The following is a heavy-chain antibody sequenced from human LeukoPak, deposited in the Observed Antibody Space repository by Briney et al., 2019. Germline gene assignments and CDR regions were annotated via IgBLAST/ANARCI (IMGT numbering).Heavy chain of an antibody. Sequence: GGSLRLSCAASGFTFSSYWMSWVRQTPGKGVEWVANIKQDGSEKYYVDSVKGRFTISRDNAKNSLYLQMNSLRAEDTAVYYCARLVEGSSWYQYYCYYYGMDVWGKGTTVTVSS. CDR3: ARLVEGSSWYQYYCYYYGMDV. V-gene: IGHV3-7*03. D-gene: IGHD6-13*01. CDR2: IKQDGSEK. J-gene: IGHJ6*04. CDR1: GFTFSSYW.